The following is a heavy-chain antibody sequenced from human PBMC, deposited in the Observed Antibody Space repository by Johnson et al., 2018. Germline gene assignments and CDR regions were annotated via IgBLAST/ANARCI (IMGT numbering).Heavy chain of an antibody. CDR2: IIPIFGTA. Sequence: QVQLVQSGAEVKKPGSSVKVSCKASGGTFSSYAISWVRQAPGQGLEWMGGIIPIFGTANYAQKFQGRVTITADESTSTAYMELSSLRSEDTAVYYCAKGDYIAGAGTHYSSSGMDVWGQGTTVTVSS. D-gene: IGHD6-19*01. J-gene: IGHJ6*02. V-gene: IGHV1-69*12. CDR1: GGTFSSYA. CDR3: AKGDYIAGAGTHYSSSGMDV.